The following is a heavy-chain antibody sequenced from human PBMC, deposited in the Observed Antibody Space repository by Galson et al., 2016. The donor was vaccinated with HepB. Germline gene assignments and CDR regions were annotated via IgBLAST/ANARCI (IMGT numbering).Heavy chain of an antibody. CDR2: ISSSSNSI. J-gene: IGHJ6*02. V-gene: IGHV3-21*01. CDR3: ARDERWPRGMDV. CDR1: GFPFSDNW. Sequence: SLRLSCAASGFPFSDNWMSWVRQAPGKGLEWVSSISSSSNSIYDADSVKGRFTISRDNAKNSLFLQMNSLRAEDTAVYYCARDERWPRGMDVWGQGTTVTVSS. D-gene: IGHD6-19*01.